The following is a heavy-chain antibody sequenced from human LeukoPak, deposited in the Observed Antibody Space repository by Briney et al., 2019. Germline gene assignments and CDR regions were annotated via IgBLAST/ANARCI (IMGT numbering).Heavy chain of an antibody. CDR3: ATSIAVH. V-gene: IGHV3-30*04. CDR1: GFTFSSYA. D-gene: IGHD6-19*01. J-gene: IGHJ4*02. Sequence: GSLRLSCAASGFTFSSYAMHWVRQAPGKGLEWVAVISYDGSNKYYADSVKGRFTISRDNSKNTLYLQMNSLRAEDTAVYYCATSIAVHWGQGTLVTVSS. CDR2: ISYDGSNK.